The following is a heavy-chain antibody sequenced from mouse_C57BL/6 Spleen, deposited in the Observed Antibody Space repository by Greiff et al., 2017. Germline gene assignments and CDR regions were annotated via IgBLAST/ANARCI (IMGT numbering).Heavy chain of an antibody. V-gene: IGHV1-63*01. D-gene: IGHD2-1*01. Sequence: QVQLKQSGAELVRPGTSVKMSCKASGYTFTNYWIGWAKQRPGHGLEWIGDIYPGGGYTNYNEKFKSKATLTVDKSSSTAYMQLSSLTSEDSAVYYCARSGGNYNAMDYWGQGTSVTVSS. CDR3: ARSGGNYNAMDY. CDR2: IYPGGGYT. J-gene: IGHJ4*01. CDR1: GYTFTNYW.